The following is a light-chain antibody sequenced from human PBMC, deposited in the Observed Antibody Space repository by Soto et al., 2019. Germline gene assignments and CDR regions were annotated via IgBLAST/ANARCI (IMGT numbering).Light chain of an antibody. CDR3: QQRSDWPWT. Sequence: EIVLTQSPATLSLSPGERATLSCRASQSVSSYLAWYQQKPGQAPRLLMYEASNRATGIPARFSGGGSGKDFTLTISSLEPEDFAVYYCQQRSDWPWTLGQGTKVDTK. CDR2: EAS. J-gene: IGKJ1*01. CDR1: QSVSSY. V-gene: IGKV3-11*01.